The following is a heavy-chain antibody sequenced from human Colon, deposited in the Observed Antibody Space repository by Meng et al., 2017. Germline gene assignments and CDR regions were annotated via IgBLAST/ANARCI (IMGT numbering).Heavy chain of an antibody. CDR2: IYYSGST. CDR1: GGSISSYY. V-gene: IGHV4-59*01. D-gene: IGHD2-15*01. CDR3: ARESGGSPFDY. Sequence: GSLRLSCTVSGGSISSYYWSWIWQPPGKGLEWIGYIYYSGSTNYNPSLKSRVTISVDTSKNQFSLKLSSVTAADTAVYYCARESGGSPFDYWGQGTLVTVSS. J-gene: IGHJ4*02.